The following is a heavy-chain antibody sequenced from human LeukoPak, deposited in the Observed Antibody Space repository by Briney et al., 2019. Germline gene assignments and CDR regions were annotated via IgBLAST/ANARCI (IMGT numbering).Heavy chain of an antibody. CDR1: GGSISSYY. CDR2: IYYSGST. Sequence: SETLSLTCTVSGGSISSYYWSWIRQPPGKGLEWVGYIYYSGSTNYSPSLKSRVTISLDTTKNQFSLRLSSVTAADTAVYYCARLGGAYDSLYFDYWGQGSLVTVSS. J-gene: IGHJ4*02. V-gene: IGHV4-59*12. CDR3: ARLGGAYDSLYFDY. D-gene: IGHD5-12*01.